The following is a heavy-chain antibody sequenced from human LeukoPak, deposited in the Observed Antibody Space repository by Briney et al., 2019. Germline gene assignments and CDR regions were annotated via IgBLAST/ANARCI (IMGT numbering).Heavy chain of an antibody. CDR2: IIPMSETP. CDR3: ARDKNSGECVSNSCYGVWPLDI. V-gene: IGHV1-69*05. Sequence: SVKVSCKASGGTFSINAITWVRQAPGQGHEWMGGIIPMSETPKYTQKFQGRVTIATDESTNTAYMELSSLRSEDTAVYYCARDKNSGECVSNSCYGVWPLDIWGQGTMGTVSS. CDR1: GGTFSINA. J-gene: IGHJ3*02. D-gene: IGHD2-2*01.